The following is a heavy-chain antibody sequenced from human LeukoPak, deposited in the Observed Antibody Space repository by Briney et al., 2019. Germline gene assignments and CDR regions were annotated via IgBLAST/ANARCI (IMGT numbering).Heavy chain of an antibody. Sequence: PGGSLRLSCAASGFTFSSYDMHWVRQATGKSLEWVSAICTAGDTYYPGSVKGRFTISRENAKNSLYLQMNSLRAGDTAVYYCARGAYYYGMDVWGQGTTVTVSS. CDR3: ARGAYYYGMDV. V-gene: IGHV3-13*01. J-gene: IGHJ6*02. CDR1: GFTFSSYD. CDR2: ICTAGDT.